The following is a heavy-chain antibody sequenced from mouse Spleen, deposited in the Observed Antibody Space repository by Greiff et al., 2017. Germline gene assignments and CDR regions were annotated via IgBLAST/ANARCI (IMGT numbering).Heavy chain of an antibody. CDR1: GYTFTSYW. J-gene: IGHJ3*01. V-gene: IGHV1-7*01. Sequence: VMLVESGAELAKPGASVKLSCKASGYTFTSYWMHWVKQRPGQGLEWIGYINPSSGYTKYNQKFKDKATLTADKSSSTAYMQLSSLTYEDSAVYYCARSDYGNPAWFAYWGQGTLVTVSA. D-gene: IGHD2-1*01. CDR2: INPSSGYT. CDR3: ARSDYGNPAWFAY.